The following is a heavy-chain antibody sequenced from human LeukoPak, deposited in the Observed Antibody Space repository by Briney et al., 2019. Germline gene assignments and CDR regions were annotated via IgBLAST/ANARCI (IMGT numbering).Heavy chain of an antibody. J-gene: IGHJ2*01. Sequence: SETLSLTCTVPGGSISSYYWSWIRQPPGKGLEWIGYIYYSGSTNYNPSLKSRVTISVDTSKNQFSLKLSSVTAADTAVYYCARAGSGYDILTGLRSDWYFDLWGRGTLVTVSS. CDR3: ARAGSGYDILTGLRSDWYFDL. CDR1: GGSISSYY. CDR2: IYYSGST. D-gene: IGHD3-9*01. V-gene: IGHV4-59*01.